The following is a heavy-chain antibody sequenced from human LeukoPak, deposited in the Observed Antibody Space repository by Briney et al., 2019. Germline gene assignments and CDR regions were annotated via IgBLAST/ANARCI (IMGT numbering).Heavy chain of an antibody. D-gene: IGHD4-11*01. J-gene: IGHJ6*02. V-gene: IGHV1-18*01. CDR2: ISAYNGNT. Sequence: ASVKVSCKASGYTFTSYGISWVRQAPGQGLEWMGWISAYNGNTNYAQKLQGRVTMTTDTSTSTAYMELRSLRSDDTAVYYCAREDETTSIYGMDVWGQGTTVTVSS. CDR3: AREDETTSIYGMDV. CDR1: GYTFTSYG.